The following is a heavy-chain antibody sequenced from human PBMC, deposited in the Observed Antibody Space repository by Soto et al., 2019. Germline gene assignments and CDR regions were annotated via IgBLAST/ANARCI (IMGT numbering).Heavy chain of an antibody. CDR2: IIPIFGTA. J-gene: IGHJ4*02. CDR1: GGTFSSYA. CDR3: ARVLGSHCSGGSCFPFDY. V-gene: IGHV1-69*13. D-gene: IGHD2-15*01. Sequence: GASVKVSCKASGGTFSSYAISWVRQAPGQGLEWMGGIIPIFGTANYAQKFQGRVTITADESTSTAYMELSSLRSEDTAVYYCARVLGSHCSGGSCFPFDYWGQGTLVTVSS.